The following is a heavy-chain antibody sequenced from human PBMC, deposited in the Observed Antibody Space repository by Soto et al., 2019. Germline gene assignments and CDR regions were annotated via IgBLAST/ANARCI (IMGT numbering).Heavy chain of an antibody. CDR1: GFIFGSYA. V-gene: IGHV3-30*16. CDR3: AKSYDLWSPYLSFGDQRDP. Sequence: GGSLRLSCAASGFIFGSYAMNWVRQVPGKGPEWVAVLSTDGSTPYYADSVRGRFTISRDNSKNTLFLQMNSLRPEDTAIYFCAKSYDLWSPYLSFGDQRDPWGQGTLVTVSS. D-gene: IGHD3-3*01. CDR2: LSTDGSTP. J-gene: IGHJ5*02.